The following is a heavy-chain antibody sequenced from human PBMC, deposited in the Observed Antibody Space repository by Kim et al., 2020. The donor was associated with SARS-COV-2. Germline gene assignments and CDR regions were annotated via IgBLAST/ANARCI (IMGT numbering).Heavy chain of an antibody. CDR2: FDPEDGET. Sequence: ASVKVSCKVSGYTLTELSMHWVRQAPGKGLEWMGGFDPEDGETIYAQKFQGRVTMTEDTSTDTAYMELSSLRSEDTAVYYCATTLAKSGYWGGRYAFDIWGQGTMVTVSS. D-gene: IGHD5-12*01. CDR3: ATTLAKSGYWGGRYAFDI. CDR1: GYTLTELS. J-gene: IGHJ3*02. V-gene: IGHV1-24*01.